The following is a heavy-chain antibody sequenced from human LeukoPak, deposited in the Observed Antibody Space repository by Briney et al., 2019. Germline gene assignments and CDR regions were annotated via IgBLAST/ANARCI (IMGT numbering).Heavy chain of an antibody. CDR2: IIPIFGTA. D-gene: IGHD4-17*01. J-gene: IGHJ5*02. CDR1: GGTFSTYA. V-gene: IGHV1-69*13. Sequence: EASVKVSCKASGGTFSTYAFTWVRQAPGQGLEWMGGIIPIFGTANYAQRLQGRVTLTADESASTSYMELTSLRSEDSAVYYCTRDGPDYAFGFGPWGQGTLVTVSS. CDR3: TRDGPDYAFGFGP.